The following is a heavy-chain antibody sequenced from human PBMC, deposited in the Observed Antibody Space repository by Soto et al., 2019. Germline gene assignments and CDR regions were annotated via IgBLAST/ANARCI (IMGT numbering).Heavy chain of an antibody. CDR3: ERCPVLRYLNDAFDI. V-gene: IGHV4-34*01. Sequence: QVQLQQWGAGLLKPSETLSLTCAVYGGSFSGYYWSWIRQPPGKGLEWIGEINHSGSTNYNPSLKRSVTISVDMSKNEVSVKLRSVSAADTAVYYCERCPVLRYLNDAFDIWGPGTMVTLS. CDR1: GGSFSGYY. CDR2: INHSGST. D-gene: IGHD3-9*01. J-gene: IGHJ3*02.